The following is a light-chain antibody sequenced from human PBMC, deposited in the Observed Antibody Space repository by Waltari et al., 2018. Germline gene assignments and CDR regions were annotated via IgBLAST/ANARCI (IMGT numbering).Light chain of an antibody. J-gene: IGKJ1*01. CDR1: QSVLYSSNNKNY. CDR3: QQYLSTPPT. Sequence: DIVMTQSPDSLAVSLGERATINCKSSQSVLYSSNNKNYLAWYQQKPGQPPKLLIYWASNRESGVPDRFSGSGSGKDFTLTISSLQAEYLAVYYCQQYLSTPPTFGQGTKVEIK. V-gene: IGKV4-1*01. CDR2: WAS.